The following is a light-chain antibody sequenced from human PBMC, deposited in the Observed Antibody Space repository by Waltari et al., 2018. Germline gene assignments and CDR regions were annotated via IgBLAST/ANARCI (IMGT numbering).Light chain of an antibody. Sequence: QVMVTQSPSASASLGASVKLTCTLISGHSSYAIAWHQQQPEKGPRFLMNLDRDGSHTKGDGIPVRFSGSSSGAGRYLTIASLQSEEEADYYCQTWGTGIRVFGGGTKLTVL. V-gene: IGLV4-69*01. CDR2: LDRDGSH. J-gene: IGLJ2*01. CDR1: SGHSSYA. CDR3: QTWGTGIRV.